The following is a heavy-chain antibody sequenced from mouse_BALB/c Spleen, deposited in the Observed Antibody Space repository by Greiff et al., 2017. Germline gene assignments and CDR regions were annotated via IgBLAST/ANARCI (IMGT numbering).Heavy chain of an antibody. CDR1: GFTFSSYA. V-gene: IGHV5-6-5*01. Sequence: EVHLVESGGGLVKPGGSLKLSCAASGFTFSSYAMSWVRQTPEKRLEWVASISSGGSTYYPDSVKGRFTISRDNARNILYLQMSSLRSEDTAMYYCARGGRGDFDVWGAGTTVTVSS. J-gene: IGHJ1*01. CDR3: ARGGRGDFDV. CDR2: ISSGGST.